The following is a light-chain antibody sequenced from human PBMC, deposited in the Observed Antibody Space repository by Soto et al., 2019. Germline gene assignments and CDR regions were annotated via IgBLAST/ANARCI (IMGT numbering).Light chain of an antibody. Sequence: DIQMTQSPSTVSASVGDGVTITCRASQSISTWLAWYQQKPGKAPKLLIYDASTLESGVPSGFSGSGSGTEFTLTISSLQPDDFATYYCQQYNSYPYTFGQRTKLEIK. CDR3: QQYNSYPYT. J-gene: IGKJ2*01. V-gene: IGKV1-5*01. CDR1: QSISTW. CDR2: DAS.